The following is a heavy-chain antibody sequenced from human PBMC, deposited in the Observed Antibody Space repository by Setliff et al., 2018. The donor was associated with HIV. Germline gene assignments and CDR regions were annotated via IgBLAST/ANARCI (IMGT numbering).Heavy chain of an antibody. CDR2: IYTSGST. J-gene: IGHJ5*02. Sequence: PSENLSLTCTVSGGSISSSDYYWSWIRQPAGKGLEWIGRIYTSGSTNYNPSLKSRVTISIDTPKNQFSLKLSSVTAADTAVYYCARDGNNYYDSSGYSNWFDPWGQGTLVTVSS. V-gene: IGHV4-61*02. CDR3: ARDGNNYYDSSGYSNWFDP. D-gene: IGHD3-22*01. CDR1: GGSISSSDYY.